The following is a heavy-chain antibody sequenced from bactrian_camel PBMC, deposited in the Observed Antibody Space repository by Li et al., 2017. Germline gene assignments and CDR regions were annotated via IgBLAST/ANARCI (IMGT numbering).Heavy chain of an antibody. CDR2: THGTGGT. CDR3: ATDRIMPSIRTGFAY. CDR1: GFTFKNYD. V-gene: IGHV3S10*01. D-gene: IGHD1*01. Sequence: VQLVESGGKLVQPGGSLTLSCAASGFTFKNYDMGWVRQAPGKGLEWLSLTHGTGGTEYADSVKGRFTISRDNAKTTAYLQMNSLKSEDTALYYCATDRIMPSIRTGFAYWGQGTQVTVS. J-gene: IGHJ4*01.